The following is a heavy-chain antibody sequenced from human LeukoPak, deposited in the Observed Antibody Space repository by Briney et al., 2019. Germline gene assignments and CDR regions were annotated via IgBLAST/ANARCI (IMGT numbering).Heavy chain of an antibody. V-gene: IGHV3-23*01. J-gene: IGHJ4*02. D-gene: IGHD3-9*01. CDR2: ISGSGGST. Sequence: PGWSLRVSCAAAGFSFSSYAMRWVRQAPGKGLQWVSAISGSGGSTYYADSVKGRFTISRDNSKNTLYLQMNSLRAEDTAVYYCAKDTRGRYFDWLFDYWGQGTLVTVSS. CDR3: AKDTRGRYFDWLFDY. CDR1: GFSFSSYA.